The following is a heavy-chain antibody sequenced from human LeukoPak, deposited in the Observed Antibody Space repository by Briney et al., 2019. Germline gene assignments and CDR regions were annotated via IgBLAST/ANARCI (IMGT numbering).Heavy chain of an antibody. V-gene: IGHV4-34*01. D-gene: IGHD6-25*01. J-gene: IGHJ4*02. Sequence: DPSETLSLTCAVYGGSFSGYYWSWIRQPPGKGLEWIGEINHSGSTNYNPSLKSRVTISVDTSKNQFSLKLSSVTAADTAVYYCARARLLEYWGQGTLVTVSS. CDR3: ARARLLEY. CDR1: GGSFSGYY. CDR2: INHSGST.